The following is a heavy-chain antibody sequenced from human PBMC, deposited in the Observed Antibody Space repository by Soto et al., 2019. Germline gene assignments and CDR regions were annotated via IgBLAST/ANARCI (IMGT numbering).Heavy chain of an antibody. CDR3: ARRARPDFYYMDV. J-gene: IGHJ6*03. V-gene: IGHV3-64*01. CDR1: GFTLSGYA. Sequence: EVQLAESGGGLAQPGGSLRLSCAASGFTLSGYAMDWVRQAPGKGLEYVSGISRNGGGTYYPNSVQGRFTISRDNSKNTVYLQMGSLRPEDRAVYYCARRARPDFYYMDVWGKGTTVTVSS. D-gene: IGHD6-6*01. CDR2: ISRNGGGT.